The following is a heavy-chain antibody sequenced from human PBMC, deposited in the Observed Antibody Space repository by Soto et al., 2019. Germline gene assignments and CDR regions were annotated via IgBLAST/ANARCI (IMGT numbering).Heavy chain of an antibody. V-gene: IGHV4-34*01. D-gene: IGHD2-2*01. CDR1: GGSFSGYY. J-gene: IGHJ5*02. Sequence: SETLSLTCAVYGGSFSGYYWSWIRQPPGKGLEWIGEINHSGSTNYNPSLKSRVTISVDTSKNQFFLKLSSVTAADTAVYYCARGPPRRYCSSTSCYGRWFDPWGQGTLVTVSS. CDR2: INHSGST. CDR3: ARGPPRRYCSSTSCYGRWFDP.